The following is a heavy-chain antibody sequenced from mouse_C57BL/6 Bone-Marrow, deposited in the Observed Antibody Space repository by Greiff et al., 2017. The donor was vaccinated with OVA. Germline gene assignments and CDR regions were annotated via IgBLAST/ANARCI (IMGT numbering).Heavy chain of an antibody. CDR3: AREGLRDYGSSEAMDY. J-gene: IGHJ4*01. CDR2: IYPSDSET. D-gene: IGHD1-1*01. CDR1: GYTFTSYW. Sequence: QVQLQQPGAELVRPGSSVKLSCKASGYTFTSYWLDWVKQRPGQGLEWIGNIYPSDSETHYNQKFKDKATLTVDKSSSTAYMQLSSLTSEDSAVYYCAREGLRDYGSSEAMDYWGQGTSVTVSS. V-gene: IGHV1-61*01.